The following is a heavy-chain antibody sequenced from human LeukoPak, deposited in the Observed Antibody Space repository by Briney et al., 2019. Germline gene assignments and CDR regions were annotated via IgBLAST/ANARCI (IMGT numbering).Heavy chain of an antibody. D-gene: IGHD4-17*01. CDR2: INPSGST. V-gene: IGHV1-46*01. CDR1: GYTFTSYY. CDR3: ARDVGHYGDYDAFDI. Sequence: ASVKVSCKASGYTFTSYYMHWVRQAPGQGLEWMGIINPSGSTSYAQKFQGRVTMTRDTSTSTVYMELSSLRSEDTAVYYCARDVGHYGDYDAFDIWGQGTMVTVSS. J-gene: IGHJ3*02.